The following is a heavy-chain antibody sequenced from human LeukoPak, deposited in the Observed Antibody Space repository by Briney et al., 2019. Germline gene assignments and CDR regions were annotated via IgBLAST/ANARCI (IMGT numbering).Heavy chain of an antibody. CDR2: ISSSSSYI. J-gene: IGHJ3*02. D-gene: IGHD6-6*01. CDR3: ARGSSFADAFDI. Sequence: GGSLRLSCAASVFTFSSYIMNCVRQAPGKGLEWVSSISSSSSYIYYADPVKGRFTISRDNAKNSLYLQMNSLRAEDTAVYYCARGSSFADAFDIWGQGTMVTVSS. V-gene: IGHV3-21*01. CDR1: VFTFSSYI.